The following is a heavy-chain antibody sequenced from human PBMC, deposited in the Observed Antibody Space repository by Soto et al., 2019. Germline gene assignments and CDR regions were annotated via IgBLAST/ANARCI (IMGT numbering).Heavy chain of an antibody. J-gene: IGHJ6*02. CDR2: INTYNGNT. Sequence: QVQLVQSGAEVKNPGASVKVSCKASGYTFTRYGIGWARQAPGQGLEWMGWINTYNGNTNYAQNVQGRVTLTTDTAXSPAYMELKSLRSNDTAIYYCAMVDVYVTPSPQDVWGQGTTVIVSS. CDR1: GYTFTRYG. D-gene: IGHD3-16*01. V-gene: IGHV1-18*01. CDR3: AMVDVYVTPSPQDV.